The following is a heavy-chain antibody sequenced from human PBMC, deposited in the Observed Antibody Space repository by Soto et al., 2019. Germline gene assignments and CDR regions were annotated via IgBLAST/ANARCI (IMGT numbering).Heavy chain of an antibody. V-gene: IGHV3-74*01. CDR2: IKDDGSST. CDR1: GFTFSNYW. CDR3: ARDESSGSLHFDY. J-gene: IGHJ4*02. Sequence: PGGSLRLSCAASGFTFSNYWMHWVRQAPGKGLVWVSRIKDDGSSTCYLDSVKGRFTISRDNAENTLYLQMDSLRAEDTAVYYCARDESSGSLHFDYWGQGTLVTVSS. D-gene: IGHD6-19*01.